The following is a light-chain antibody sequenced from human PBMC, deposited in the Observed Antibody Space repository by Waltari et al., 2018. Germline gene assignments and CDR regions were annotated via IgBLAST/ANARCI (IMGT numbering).Light chain of an antibody. CDR3: QQYSNYSWT. J-gene: IGKJ1*01. Sequence: DIQMTQSPSTLSASVGDRVTITCRASQSISSWLAWYQQKPGKAPNLLIYKASTLESGVPSRFSASGSGTEFTLTISSLQPEDFATYHCQQYSNYSWTFGQGTKVEIK. CDR2: KAS. V-gene: IGKV1-5*03. CDR1: QSISSW.